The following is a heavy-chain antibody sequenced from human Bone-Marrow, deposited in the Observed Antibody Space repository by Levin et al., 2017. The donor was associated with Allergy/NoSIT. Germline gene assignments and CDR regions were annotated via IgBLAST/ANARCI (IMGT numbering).Heavy chain of an antibody. CDR2: ISWNSGSI. Sequence: GGSLRLSCAASGFTFDDYAMHWVRQAPGKGLEGVSGISWNSGSIGYADSVKGRFTISRDNAKNSLYLQMNSLRAEDTALYYCAKDIGDYDRSAFDYWGQGTLVTVSS. CDR1: GFTFDDYA. V-gene: IGHV3-9*01. J-gene: IGHJ4*02. D-gene: IGHD3-22*01. CDR3: AKDIGDYDRSAFDY.